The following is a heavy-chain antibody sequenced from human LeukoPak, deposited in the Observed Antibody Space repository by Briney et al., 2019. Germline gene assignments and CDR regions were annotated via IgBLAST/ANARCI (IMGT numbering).Heavy chain of an antibody. CDR3: ARGGNDILTGYLRYFDY. J-gene: IGHJ4*02. CDR1: GGSFSGYY. CDR2: INHSGST. D-gene: IGHD3-9*01. V-gene: IGHV4-34*01. Sequence: PSETLSLTCAAYGGSFSGYYWSWIRQPPGKGLEWIGEINHSGSTNHNPSLKSRVTISVDTSKNQFSLKLSSVTAADTAVYYCARGGNDILTGYLRYFDYWGQGTLVTVSS.